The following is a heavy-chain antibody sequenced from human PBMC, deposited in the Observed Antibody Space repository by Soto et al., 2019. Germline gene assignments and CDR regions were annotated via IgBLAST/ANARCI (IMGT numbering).Heavy chain of an antibody. V-gene: IGHV1-2*06. CDR1: GYTFIGYY. J-gene: IGHJ5*02. Sequence: QVQFVQSGAEVKKPGASVKVTCKASGYTFIGYYIHWVRQAPGQGLEWMGRINPRSGDTTYAQKFQGRLTMTRDTSISTAYMELSRLRSDDTAVYYCGRDGVGATPLGWFDPWGQGSLVTVSS. CDR3: GRDGVGATPLGWFDP. CDR2: INPRSGDT. D-gene: IGHD1-26*01.